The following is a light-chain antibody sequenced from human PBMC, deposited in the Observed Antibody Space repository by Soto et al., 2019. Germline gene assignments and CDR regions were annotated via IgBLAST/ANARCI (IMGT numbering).Light chain of an antibody. CDR3: QPYNNWPPRAWT. V-gene: IGKV3-15*01. Sequence: EIVMTQSPATLSVSPGERATLSCRASQSVSSNLAWYQQKPGQAPRLLISGASTRATGIPARSSGSGSGTEFTLTISSLQSEDFAVYYGQPYNNWPPRAWTFGQGTKVEIK. CDR2: GAS. J-gene: IGKJ1*01. CDR1: QSVSSN.